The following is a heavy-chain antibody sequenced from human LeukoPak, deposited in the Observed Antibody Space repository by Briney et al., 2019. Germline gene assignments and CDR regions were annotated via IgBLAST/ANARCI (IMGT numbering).Heavy chain of an antibody. J-gene: IGHJ4*02. V-gene: IGHV3-23*01. D-gene: IGHD3-3*01. CDR1: GFTFRSSA. CDR3: AKRFPDFWSGYYTN. Sequence: QTGGSLRLSCAASGFTFRSSAMSWVRQAPGKGLEWVSAISGSGGSTYYADSVKGRFTISRDNSKNTLYLQMNSLRAEDTAVYYCAKRFPDFWSGYYTNWGQGTLVTVSS. CDR2: ISGSGGST.